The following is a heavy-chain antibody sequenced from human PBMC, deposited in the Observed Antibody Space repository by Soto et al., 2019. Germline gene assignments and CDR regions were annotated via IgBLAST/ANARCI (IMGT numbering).Heavy chain of an antibody. Sequence: QVTLKESGPVLVKPTETLTLTCTVSGFSLSNARMGVSWIRQPPGKALEWLAHIFSNDEKSYSTSLKSRLTRSKDTSKSQVVLTTTNMDPVDTATYDCARSDMITFGGVIVIGGYGMDVWGQGTTVTVSS. V-gene: IGHV2-26*01. J-gene: IGHJ6*02. CDR2: IFSNDEK. CDR1: GFSLSNARMG. CDR3: ARSDMITFGGVIVIGGYGMDV. D-gene: IGHD3-16*02.